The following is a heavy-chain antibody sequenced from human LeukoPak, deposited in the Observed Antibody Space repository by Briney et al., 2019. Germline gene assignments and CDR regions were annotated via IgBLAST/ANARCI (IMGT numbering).Heavy chain of an antibody. Sequence: GESLKISCKGSGYTFTNSWIAWVRQMPGKGLEWMGIIYPGDSDTRYSPSFQGQVTISADKSISTAYLQWSSLKASDTAMYYCARRRDCDSSGYYSNFDYWGQGTLVTVSS. CDR1: GYTFTNSW. D-gene: IGHD3-22*01. CDR2: IYPGDSDT. J-gene: IGHJ4*02. CDR3: ARRRDCDSSGYYSNFDY. V-gene: IGHV5-51*01.